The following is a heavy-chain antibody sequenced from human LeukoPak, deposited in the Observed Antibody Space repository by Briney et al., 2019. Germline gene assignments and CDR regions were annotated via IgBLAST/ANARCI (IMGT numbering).Heavy chain of an antibody. CDR2: ISSSSYI. J-gene: IGHJ4*02. D-gene: IGHD6-19*01. V-gene: IGHV3-21*01. CDR1: GFTFSSYS. Sequence: GGSLRLSCAASGFTFSSYSMNWVRQAPGKGLEWVSSISSSSYIYYADSVKGRFTISRDNAKNSLYLQMNSLRAEDTAVYYCARETVAGNVDYWGQGTLVTVSS. CDR3: ARETVAGNVDY.